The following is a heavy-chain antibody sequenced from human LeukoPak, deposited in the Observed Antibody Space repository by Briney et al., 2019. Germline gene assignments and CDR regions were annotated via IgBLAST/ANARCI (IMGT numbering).Heavy chain of an antibody. J-gene: IGHJ3*02. V-gene: IGHV3-48*02. CDR3: ARDPLRRFDI. CDR2: ISTSSDTI. Sequence: GGSLRLSCAASGFTFSSYSMNWVRQAPGKGLEWLSYISTSSDTIYYADSVKGRFTISRDNAKNSLYLQMNSLRDEDTAVYYCARDPLRRFDIWGQGTMVTVSS. D-gene: IGHD2-21*02. CDR1: GFTFSSYS.